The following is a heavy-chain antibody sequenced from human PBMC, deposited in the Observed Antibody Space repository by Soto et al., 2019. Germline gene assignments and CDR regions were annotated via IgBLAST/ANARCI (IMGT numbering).Heavy chain of an antibody. CDR2: IRSKGNSSAT. V-gene: IGHV3-73*01. J-gene: IGHJ6*02. CDR3: TRLVTGTSLRDYYYGMDV. D-gene: IGHD1-7*01. CDR1: GFTFSGSA. Sequence: GGSLRLSCAASGFTFSGSAMHWVRQASGKGLEWVARIRSKGNSSATAYAAAVIGRFTISRDDSKNTVYLQMNSLKTEVSAVYCGTRLVTGTSLRDYYYGMDVWGQGTTVTVSS.